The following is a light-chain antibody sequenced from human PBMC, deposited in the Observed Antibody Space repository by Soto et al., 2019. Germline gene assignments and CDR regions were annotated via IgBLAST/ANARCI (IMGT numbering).Light chain of an antibody. CDR3: QQRRDRPLT. CDR1: QSVSSSY. Sequence: EIVLTQSPATLSLSPGERATLSCRASQSVSSSYLAWYQQKPGQAPRLLIYGASTRATGIPARFSGSGSGTEFTLTISSLQSEDFAVYYCQQRRDRPLTFGGGTKVDIK. J-gene: IGKJ4*01. CDR2: GAS. V-gene: IGKV3D-20*02.